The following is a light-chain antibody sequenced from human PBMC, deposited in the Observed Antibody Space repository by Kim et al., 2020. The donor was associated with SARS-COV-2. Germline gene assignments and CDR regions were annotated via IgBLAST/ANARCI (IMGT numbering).Light chain of an antibody. Sequence: SPGERATLSCRASQSVSNKLAWYQQKPGQAPRLLIHGASTRATGIPARFSGSGSGTEFTLTISSLQSEDFAVYYCQQYDNWPPLTFGGGTKVDIK. CDR2: GAS. J-gene: IGKJ4*01. CDR1: QSVSNK. V-gene: IGKV3-15*01. CDR3: QQYDNWPPLT.